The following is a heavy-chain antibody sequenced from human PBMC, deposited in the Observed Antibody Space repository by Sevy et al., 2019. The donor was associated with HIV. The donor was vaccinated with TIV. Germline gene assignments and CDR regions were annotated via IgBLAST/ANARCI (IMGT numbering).Heavy chain of an antibody. CDR2: IWYDGTSK. Sequence: QLGGSLRLSCAASGFTFSSHGMHWVRQAPGKGLEWVAVIWYDGTSKYYADSAKGRFTISRDNSKNTLSLQMNSLRADDTAVYYCARQPIVSPYYLDHWGQGTLVTVSS. CDR3: ARQPIVSPYYLDH. J-gene: IGHJ4*02. D-gene: IGHD2-15*01. CDR1: GFTFSSHG. V-gene: IGHV3-33*01.